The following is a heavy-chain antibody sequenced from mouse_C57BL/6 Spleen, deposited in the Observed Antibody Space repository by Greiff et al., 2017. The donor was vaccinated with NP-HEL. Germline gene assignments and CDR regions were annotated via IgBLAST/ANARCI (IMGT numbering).Heavy chain of an antibody. J-gene: IGHJ3*01. CDR3: AKPDDYPWFAY. CDR1: GYTFTDYY. D-gene: IGHD2-4*01. Sequence: VQLKQSGPELVKPGASVKISCKASGYTFTDYYMNWVKQSHGKSLEWIGDINPNNGGTSYNQKFKGKATLTVDKSSSTAYMELRSLTSEDSAVYYCAKPDDYPWFAYWGQGTLVTVSA. CDR2: INPNNGGT. V-gene: IGHV1-26*01.